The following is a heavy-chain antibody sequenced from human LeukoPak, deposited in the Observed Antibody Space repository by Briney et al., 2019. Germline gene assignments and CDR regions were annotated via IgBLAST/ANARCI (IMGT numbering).Heavy chain of an antibody. CDR3: ARVRYYYDSSGYYYEDAFDI. Sequence: SETLSLTCTVSGGSITSYYWSWIRQPAGKGLEWIGRIYTSGSTNYNPSLKSRVTMSVDTSKSQFSLRLSSVTAADTAVYYCARVRYYYDSSGYYYEDAFDIWGQGTMVTVSS. D-gene: IGHD3-22*01. V-gene: IGHV4-4*07. CDR2: IYTSGST. J-gene: IGHJ3*02. CDR1: GGSITSYY.